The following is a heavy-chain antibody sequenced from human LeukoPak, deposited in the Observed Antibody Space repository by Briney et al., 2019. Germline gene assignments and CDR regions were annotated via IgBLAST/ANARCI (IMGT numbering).Heavy chain of an antibody. CDR1: GGSISSSSYY. Sequence: SETLSLTCTVSGGSISSSSYYWGWIRQPPGKGLEWIGSIYYSGSTYYNPSLKSRVTISVDTSKNQFSLKLSSVTAADTAVYYCARHPVLYGGYWFDPWGQGTLVTVSS. D-gene: IGHD4-23*01. CDR2: IYYSGST. J-gene: IGHJ5*02. CDR3: ARHPVLYGGYWFDP. V-gene: IGHV4-39*01.